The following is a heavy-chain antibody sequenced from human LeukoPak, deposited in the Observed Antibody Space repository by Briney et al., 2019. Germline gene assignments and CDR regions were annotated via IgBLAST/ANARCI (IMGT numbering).Heavy chain of an antibody. J-gene: IGHJ4*02. V-gene: IGHV3-23*01. CDR2: IPGSGDST. CDR3: AKDGPDWGSYFDS. D-gene: IGHD3-16*01. CDR1: GFTFSSYA. Sequence: GGSLRLSCAASGFTFSSYAMSWVRQAPGKGLEWVSAIPGSGDSTHYADSVKGRFTISRDNSKNTLYLQMNSLRAEDTAVYHCAKDGPDWGSYFDSRGQGTLVTVSS.